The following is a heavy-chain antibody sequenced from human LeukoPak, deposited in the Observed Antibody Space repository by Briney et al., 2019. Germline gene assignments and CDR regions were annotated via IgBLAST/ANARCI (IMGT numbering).Heavy chain of an antibody. V-gene: IGHV4-39*01. CDR3: ARQIPPQNYDFWSGYHYYYYYYMDV. CDR1: GGSISSSSYY. D-gene: IGHD3-3*01. J-gene: IGHJ6*03. Sequence: SETLSLTCTVSGGSISSSSYYWGWIRQPPGKGLERVGSIYYSGSTYYNPSLKSRVTISVDTSKNQFSLKLSSVTAADTAVYYCARQIPPQNYDFWSGYHYYYYYYMDVWGKGTTVTVSS. CDR2: IYYSGST.